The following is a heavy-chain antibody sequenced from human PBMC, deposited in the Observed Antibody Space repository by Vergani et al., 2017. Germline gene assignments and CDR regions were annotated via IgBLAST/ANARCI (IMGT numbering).Heavy chain of an antibody. CDR1: GYTFTSYG. V-gene: IGHV1-69*06. CDR2: IIPIFGTA. D-gene: IGHD3-10*01. Sequence: QVQLVQSGAEVKKPGASVKVSCKASGYTFTSYGISWVRQAPGQGLEWMGGIIPIFGTANYAQKFQGRVTITADKSTSTAYMELSSLRSEDTAVYYCAGDRMVRGVIIGGVDYWGQGTLVTVSS. CDR3: AGDRMVRGVIIGGVDY. J-gene: IGHJ4*02.